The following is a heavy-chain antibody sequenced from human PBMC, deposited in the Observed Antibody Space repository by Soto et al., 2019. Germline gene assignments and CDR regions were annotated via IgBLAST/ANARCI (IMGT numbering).Heavy chain of an antibody. V-gene: IGHV4-4*07. CDR3: ARDQSKRGWDDSGDLFLPKWFDP. J-gene: IGHJ5*02. CDR2: IYTSGST. D-gene: IGHD4-17*01. CDR1: GGSISSYY. Sequence: SETLSLTCTVSGGSISSYYWSWIRQPAGKGLEWIGRIYTSGSTNYNPSLKSRVTMSVDTSKNQFSLKLSSVTAADTAVYYCARDQSKRGWDDSGDLFLPKWFDPWGQGTLVTVSS.